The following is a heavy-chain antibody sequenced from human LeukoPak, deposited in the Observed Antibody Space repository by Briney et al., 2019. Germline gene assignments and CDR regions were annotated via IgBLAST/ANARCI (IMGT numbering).Heavy chain of an antibody. J-gene: IGHJ4*02. V-gene: IGHV3-48*03. Sequence: GGSLRLSCEASGFTFSNFAMNWVRQAPGKGLEWISFISSGGTTISYAESVRGRFTISRDNARNSLFLQMNSLRVEDTAVYYCARDLMPYVDPEYFDHWGRGTLVTVSS. CDR1: GFTFSNFA. CDR2: ISSGGTTI. D-gene: IGHD3-9*01. CDR3: ARDLMPYVDPEYFDH.